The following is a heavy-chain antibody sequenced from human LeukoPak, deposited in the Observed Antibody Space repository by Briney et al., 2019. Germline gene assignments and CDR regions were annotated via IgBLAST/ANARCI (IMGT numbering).Heavy chain of an antibody. Sequence: SETLSLTCTVSGGSISSSSYYWGWIRQPPGKGLEWIGNIYYSGSTYYNPSLKSRVTISVDTSKNQFSLKLSSVTAADTAVYYCAREGYSPRDGYNFNFDYWGQGTLVTVSS. CDR3: AREGYSPRDGYNFNFDY. CDR1: GGSISSSSYY. D-gene: IGHD5-24*01. J-gene: IGHJ4*02. V-gene: IGHV4-39*02. CDR2: IYYSGST.